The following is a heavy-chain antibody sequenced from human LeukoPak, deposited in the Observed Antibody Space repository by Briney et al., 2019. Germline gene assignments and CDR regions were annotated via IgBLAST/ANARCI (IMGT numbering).Heavy chain of an antibody. V-gene: IGHV3-30-3*01. Sequence: GGSLRLSCAASGFTFSSYAMHWVRQAPGKGLEWVAVISYDGSNKYYADSVKGRFTISRDNSKNTLYLQMNSLRAEDTAAYYCARGYHGDYGYLGPDYWGQGTLVTVSS. CDR1: GFTFSSYA. J-gene: IGHJ4*02. CDR3: ARGYHGDYGYLGPDY. CDR2: ISYDGSNK. D-gene: IGHD4-17*01.